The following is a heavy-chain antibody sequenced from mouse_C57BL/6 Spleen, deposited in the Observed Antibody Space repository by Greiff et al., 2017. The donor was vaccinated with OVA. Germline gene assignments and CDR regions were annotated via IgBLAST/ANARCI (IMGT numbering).Heavy chain of an antibody. D-gene: IGHD3-2*02. CDR3: AIIQLSLRFYSMDY. J-gene: IGHJ4*01. V-gene: IGHV1-78*01. CDR2: IYPRDGST. Sequence: VKLMESDAELVKPGASVTISCKASGYTFTDSTIHWMKQSPEQGLEWIGYIYPRDGSTKYNEKFKGKATLTADKSSSTAYMQLNSLTSEDSAVYFCAIIQLSLRFYSMDYWGQGTTVTVSS. CDR1: GYTFTDST.